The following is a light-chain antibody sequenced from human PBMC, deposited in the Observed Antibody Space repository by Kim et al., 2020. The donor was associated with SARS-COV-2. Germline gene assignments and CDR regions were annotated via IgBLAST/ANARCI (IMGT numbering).Light chain of an antibody. CDR2: GAS. CDR3: QQYGSSPPWT. J-gene: IGKJ1*01. CDR1: QSVSSSY. Sequence: PGERAPLSCTASQSVSSSYLAWYQQKPGQAPRLLIYGASSRATGIPDRFSGSGSGTDFTLTISRLEPEDFAVYYCQQYGSSPPWTFGQGTKVDIK. V-gene: IGKV3-20*01.